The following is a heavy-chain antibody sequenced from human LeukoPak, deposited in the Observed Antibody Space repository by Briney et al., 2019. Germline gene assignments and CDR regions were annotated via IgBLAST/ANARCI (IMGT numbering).Heavy chain of an antibody. V-gene: IGHV1-8*01. CDR3: ARFAPPYYYDSSGYPDH. D-gene: IGHD3-22*01. Sequence: ASVKVSCKASGYTFTSYDINWVRQATGQGLEWMGWMNPNSGNTGYAQKFQGRVTMTRNTSISTAYMELSSLRSEDTAVYYCARFAPPYYYDSSGYPDHWGQGTLATVSS. J-gene: IGHJ4*02. CDR1: GYTFTSYD. CDR2: MNPNSGNT.